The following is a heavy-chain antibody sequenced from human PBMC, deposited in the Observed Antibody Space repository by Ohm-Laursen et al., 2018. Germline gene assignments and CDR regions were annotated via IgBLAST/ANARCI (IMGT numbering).Heavy chain of an antibody. CDR1: GFTFSNFG. CDR2: ITTNGGGT. CDR3: ARDPPMAIKPS. D-gene: IGHD5-24*01. J-gene: IGHJ4*02. Sequence: SLRLSCTASGFTFSNFGMYWVRQAPGKGLEFVSSITTNGGGTYYVDSVKGRFTISRDNSKNTLYLQMNSLRAEDTAVYYCARDPPMAIKPSWGQGTLVTVSS. V-gene: IGHV3-64*02.